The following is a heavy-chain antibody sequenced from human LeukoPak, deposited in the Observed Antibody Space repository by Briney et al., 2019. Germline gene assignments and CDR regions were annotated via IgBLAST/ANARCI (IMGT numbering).Heavy chain of an antibody. CDR2: ISKSGTYI. D-gene: IGHD3-22*01. J-gene: IGHJ4*02. CDR3: ARDFEGYYDSSGAYTFDY. Sequence: PGGSLRLSCAASGFTFRDYTMNWVRQAPGKGLEWVSAISKSGTYIKYADSVKGRFTVSRDNAKNSLYLQMNSLRAEDTAVYYCARDFEGYYDSSGAYTFDYWGQGTLVTVSS. V-gene: IGHV3-21*01. CDR1: GFTFRDYT.